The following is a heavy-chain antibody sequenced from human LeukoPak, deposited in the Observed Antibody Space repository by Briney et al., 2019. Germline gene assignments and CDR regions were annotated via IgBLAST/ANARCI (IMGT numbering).Heavy chain of an antibody. CDR2: INPSGGST. Sequence: ASVKVSCKASGYTFTSYYMHWVRQAPGQGLEWMGIINPSGGSTSYAQKFQGRVTMTRDTSTSTVYMELSSLRSEDTAVYYCARVYRGHYYDSSGYTNFDYWDQGTLVTVSS. CDR1: GYTFTSYY. D-gene: IGHD3-22*01. CDR3: ARVYRGHYYDSSGYTNFDY. J-gene: IGHJ4*02. V-gene: IGHV1-46*01.